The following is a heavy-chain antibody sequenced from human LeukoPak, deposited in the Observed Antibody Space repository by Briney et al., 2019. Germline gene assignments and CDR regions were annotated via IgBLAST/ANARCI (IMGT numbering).Heavy chain of an antibody. CDR3: ARDQSPLITIFGVVQTGTTDYYMDV. V-gene: IGHV4-4*07. CDR2: IYTSGST. CDR1: GGSISSYY. Sequence: SETLSLTCTVSGGSISSYYWSWIRQPAGKGLEWIGRIYTSGSTNYNPSLKSRVTMSVDTSKNQFSLKLSSVTAADTAVYYCARDQSPLITIFGVVQTGTTDYYMDVWGKGTTVTVSS. D-gene: IGHD3-3*01. J-gene: IGHJ6*03.